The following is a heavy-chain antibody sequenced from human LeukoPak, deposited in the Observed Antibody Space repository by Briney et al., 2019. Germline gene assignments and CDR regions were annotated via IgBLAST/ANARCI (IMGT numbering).Heavy chain of an antibody. D-gene: IGHD1-26*01. J-gene: IGHJ5*02. CDR2: IYYSGST. CDR3: SRESGPYCPFGH. V-gene: IGHV4-59*12. CDR1: GGSISSFY. Sequence: SETLSLTCTVSGGSISSFYWSWLRQPPGKGLESIGYIYYSGSTDYNPSLKSRVTMSVDTSKNQVSLKLSSVTAADTAVYYCSRESGPYCPFGHWGQGTLVAVTS.